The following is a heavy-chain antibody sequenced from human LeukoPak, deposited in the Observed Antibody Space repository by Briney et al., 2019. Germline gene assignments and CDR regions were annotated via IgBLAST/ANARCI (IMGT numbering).Heavy chain of an antibody. CDR3: AGTYYYGSGSYLGY. CDR2: IYYSGST. CDR1: GGSISSSSYY. J-gene: IGHJ4*02. V-gene: IGHV4-39*07. Sequence: PSETLSLTCTVSGGSISSSSYYWGWIRQPPGKGLEWIGSIYYSGSTYYNPSLKSRVTISVDTSKNQFSLKLSSVTAADTAVYYCAGTYYYGSGSYLGYWGQGTLVTVSS. D-gene: IGHD3-10*01.